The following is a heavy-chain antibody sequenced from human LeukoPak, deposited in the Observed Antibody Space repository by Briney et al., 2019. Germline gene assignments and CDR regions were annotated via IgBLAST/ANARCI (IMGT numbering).Heavy chain of an antibody. J-gene: IGHJ4*02. Sequence: ASVKVSCKASGGTFSSYAISWVRQAPGQGLEWMGRIIPILGIANYAQKFQGRVTITADKSTSTAYMELSSLRSEDTAVYYCARVLGSVGGSSSFDYWGQGTLVTVSS. CDR2: IIPILGIA. V-gene: IGHV1-69*04. CDR3: ARVLGSVGGSSSFDY. CDR1: GGTFSSYA. D-gene: IGHD1-26*01.